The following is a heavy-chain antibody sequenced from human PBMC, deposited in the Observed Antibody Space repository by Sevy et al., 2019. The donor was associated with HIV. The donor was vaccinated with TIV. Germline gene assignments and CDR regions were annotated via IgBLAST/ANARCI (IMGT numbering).Heavy chain of an antibody. J-gene: IGHJ6*02. V-gene: IGHV1-8*01. CDR1: GYTFTTYD. CDR3: ARGFDGWDTSPGGLDV. Sequence: ASVKVSCRASGYTFTTYDINWVRQATGQGLEWMGWKNPNNGNKGYAQKFQGRLTMPRNTSISTAYMELTSLRSDDTAVYYCARGFDGWDTSPGGLDVGGQGTTVTVSS. D-gene: IGHD1-26*01. CDR2: KNPNNGNK.